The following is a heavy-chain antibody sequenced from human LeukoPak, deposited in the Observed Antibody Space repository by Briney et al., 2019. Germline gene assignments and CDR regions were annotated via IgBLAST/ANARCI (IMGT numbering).Heavy chain of an antibody. D-gene: IGHD6-13*01. CDR2: IYHSGTT. J-gene: IGHJ5*02. Sequence: PSQTLSLTCAVSGGSISGDGYSWNWIRQPPGKGLEWIGNIYHSGTTYYNPSLKSRVTISVDRSKNQFSLKLSSVTAADTAVYYCARDQSSSWYWFDPWGQGTLVTVSS. CDR1: GGSISGDGYS. CDR3: ARDQSSSWYWFDP. V-gene: IGHV4-30-2*01.